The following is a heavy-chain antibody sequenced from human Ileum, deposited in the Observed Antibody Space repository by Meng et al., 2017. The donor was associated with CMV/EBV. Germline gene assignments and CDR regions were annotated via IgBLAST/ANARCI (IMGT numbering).Heavy chain of an antibody. CDR3: ARGLASGWPDY. CDR2: ITHSGRT. D-gene: IGHD3-10*01. V-gene: IGHV4-34*01. Sequence: GQLRQWGAGLLKPSGTLSLTCAVCGGSFTGYYWSWFRQSPGKGLEWIGEITHSGRTSYNLSLKSRVTISVDMSKYQFSLKLTSVTAADTAIYYCARGLASGWPDYWGQGTLVTVSS. CDR1: GGSFTGYY. J-gene: IGHJ4*02.